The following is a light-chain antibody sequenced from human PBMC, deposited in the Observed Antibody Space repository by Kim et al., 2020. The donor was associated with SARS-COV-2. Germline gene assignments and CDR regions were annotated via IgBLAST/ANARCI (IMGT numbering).Light chain of an antibody. CDR3: QTWDTGSRV. Sequence: SVKLTCTLSSGNSSYAIAWHQQQPEKGPRYLMKLNSDGSHNKGDEIPDRFSGSSSGAEHYLTISSLQSEDEADYYCQTWDTGSRVFGGGTQLTVL. V-gene: IGLV4-69*01. J-gene: IGLJ3*02. CDR1: SGNSSYA. CDR2: LNSDGSH.